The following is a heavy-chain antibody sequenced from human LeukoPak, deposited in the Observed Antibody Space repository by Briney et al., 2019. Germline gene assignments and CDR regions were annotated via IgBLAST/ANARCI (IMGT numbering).Heavy chain of an antibody. CDR3: ARTTLSVAGPGRWFDP. Sequence: SVKVSCKASGGTFSSYAISWVRQAPGQGLEWMGRIIPILGIANYAQKFQGRVTITADKSTSTAYMELSSLRSEDTAVYYCARTTLSVAGPGRWFDPWRQGTLVTVSS. V-gene: IGHV1-69*04. CDR2: IIPILGIA. J-gene: IGHJ5*02. CDR1: GGTFSSYA. D-gene: IGHD6-19*01.